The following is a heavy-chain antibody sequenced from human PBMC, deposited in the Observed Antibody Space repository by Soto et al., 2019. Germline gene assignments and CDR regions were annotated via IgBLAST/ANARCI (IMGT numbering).Heavy chain of an antibody. CDR3: ARGYCSGGCCSTDAFDI. CDR1: GGSISSGDYY. Sequence: QVQLQESGPGLVKPSQTLSLTCTVSGGSISSGDYYWSWIRQPPGKGLEWIGYIYYSGSTYYNPSLKSRVTISVDTTNHPSSLTLSSVAAADTAVYYCARGYCSGGCCSTDAFDIWGQGTMVTVSS. D-gene: IGHD2-15*01. CDR2: IYYSGST. V-gene: IGHV4-30-4*01. J-gene: IGHJ3*02.